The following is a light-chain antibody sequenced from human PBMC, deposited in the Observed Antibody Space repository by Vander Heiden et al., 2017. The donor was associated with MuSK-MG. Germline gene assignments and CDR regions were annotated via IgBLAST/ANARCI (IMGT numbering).Light chain of an antibody. CDR2: AAS. Sequence: DIQMTQSPSSLSASVGDRVTITCRASQSISSYLNWYQQKPGKAPKFLIYAASSLQSGVPSRFSGSGSGTDFTLTISSLQPEDFATYFCQQSDSTPFTFGGGTKVEIK. J-gene: IGKJ4*01. CDR1: QSISSY. CDR3: QQSDSTPFT. V-gene: IGKV1-39*01.